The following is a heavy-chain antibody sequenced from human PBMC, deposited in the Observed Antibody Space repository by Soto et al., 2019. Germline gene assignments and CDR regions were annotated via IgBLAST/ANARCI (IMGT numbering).Heavy chain of an antibody. CDR1: GFTFSTYA. V-gene: IGHV3-23*01. J-gene: IGHJ3*02. Sequence: GGSLRLSCAASGFTFSTYAMSWVRQAPGKGLEWVSAISASGDSTYSADSVKGRFTISRDNSMNALYLQMSSLRIEDTAVYYCAHPRGYGVFDAYDIWGQGTMVTVSS. CDR2: ISASGDST. CDR3: AHPRGYGVFDAYDI. D-gene: IGHD1-1*01.